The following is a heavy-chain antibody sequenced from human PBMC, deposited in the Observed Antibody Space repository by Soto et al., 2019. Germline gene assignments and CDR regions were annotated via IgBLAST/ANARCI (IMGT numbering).Heavy chain of an antibody. CDR3: ARQKIVGNTGFDS. CDR2: INTRGGST. D-gene: IGHD1-26*01. J-gene: IGHJ4*02. Sequence: QVQLVQSGAEVRKPGAAVKVSCKASGYTFTFYYIHWVRQAPGQRLGWMGIINTRGGSTTYAQKLQGRVTITRDTSTSSVYMELGSLRSDDTAVYYCARQKIVGNTGFDSWGQGTLVTVSS. V-gene: IGHV1-46*04. CDR1: GYTFTFYY.